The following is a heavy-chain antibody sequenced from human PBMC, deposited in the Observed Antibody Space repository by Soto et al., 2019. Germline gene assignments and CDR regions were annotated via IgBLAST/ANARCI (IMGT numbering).Heavy chain of an antibody. CDR2: ISGSGGST. V-gene: IGHV3-23*01. D-gene: IGHD2-2*01. Sequence: GGSLRLSCAASGFTFSSYAMSWVRQAPGKGLEWVSAISGSGGSTYYADSVKGRFTISRDNSKNTLYLQMNSLRAEDTAVYYCAKGLVVVPAAIRYNWFDPWGQGTLVTVSS. CDR3: AKGLVVVPAAIRYNWFDP. CDR1: GFTFSSYA. J-gene: IGHJ5*02.